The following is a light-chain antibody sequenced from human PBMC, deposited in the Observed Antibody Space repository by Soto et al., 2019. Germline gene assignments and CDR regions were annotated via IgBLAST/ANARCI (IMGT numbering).Light chain of an antibody. CDR2: KAS. CDR3: QHYNSYSEA. Sequence: DIQMTQSPSTLSGSAGDRVTITCRASQTISSWLAWYQQKPGKAPKLLIYKASTLKSGVPSRFSGSGSGTEFTLTISSLQPDDFETYYCQHYNSYSEAFGQGTKVDIK. V-gene: IGKV1-5*03. CDR1: QTISSW. J-gene: IGKJ1*01.